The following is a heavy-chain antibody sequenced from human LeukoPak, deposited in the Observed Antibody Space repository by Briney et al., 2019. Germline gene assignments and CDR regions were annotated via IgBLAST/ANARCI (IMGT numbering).Heavy chain of an antibody. CDR2: IPYDGSNK. D-gene: IGHD2-2*01. J-gene: IGHJ6*02. V-gene: IGHV3-30-3*01. CDR3: ARGLQLLMYGMDV. Sequence: PGGSLRLSCAASGFTFSSYAMHWVRQAPGKGLEWVAVIPYDGSNKYYADSVKGRFTISRDNSKNTLYLQMNSLRAEDTAVYYCARGLQLLMYGMDVWGQGTTVTVSS. CDR1: GFTFSSYA.